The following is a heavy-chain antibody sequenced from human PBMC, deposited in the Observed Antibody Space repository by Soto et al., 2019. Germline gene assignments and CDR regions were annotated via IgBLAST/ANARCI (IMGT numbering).Heavy chain of an antibody. CDR3: AKDFHGDYVPPYFDY. CDR1: GFTFDDYA. CDR2: ISWNSGSI. V-gene: IGHV3-9*01. Sequence: EVQLVESGGGLVQPGRSLRLSCAASGFTFDDYAMHWVRQAPGKGLEWVSGISWNSGSIGYADSVKGRFTISRDNAKNSLYLQMNSLRAEDTALYYCAKDFHGDYVPPYFDYWGQGTLVTVSS. J-gene: IGHJ4*02. D-gene: IGHD4-17*01.